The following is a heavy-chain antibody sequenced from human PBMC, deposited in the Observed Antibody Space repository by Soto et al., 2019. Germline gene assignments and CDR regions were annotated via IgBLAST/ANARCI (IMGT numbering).Heavy chain of an antibody. J-gene: IGHJ3*01. Sequence: QVQLIQSEAEVKKPGSSVRVSCTASGGIFGSHGFSWVRQAPGQRLEWVGGFIPIFRTLTYTEKFQARVRIAADESTNTVYLDLSSLTSEDTAVYYCVRDRRISYSDPHDEFVASVYEVWGQGTMVSVSS. D-gene: IGHD3-22*01. CDR1: GGIFGSHG. CDR2: FIPIFRTL. CDR3: VRDRRISYSDPHDEFVASVYEV. V-gene: IGHV1-69*01.